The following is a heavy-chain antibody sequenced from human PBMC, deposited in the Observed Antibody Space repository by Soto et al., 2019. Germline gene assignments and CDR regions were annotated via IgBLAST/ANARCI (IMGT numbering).Heavy chain of an antibody. CDR2: IYWDDEK. Sequence: QITLKESGPTLVKPTQTLTLTCTFSGFSLSTSGVGVGWIRQPPGKALEWLAIIYWDDEKRYSPSLKTRLTVTKDTSKIQVVLTMTNVDPVDTATYCCAHRAYFDSGKQFDSWGQGTLVSVSS. V-gene: IGHV2-5*02. CDR3: AHRAYFDSGKQFDS. CDR1: GFSLSTSGVG. D-gene: IGHD3-10*01. J-gene: IGHJ4*02.